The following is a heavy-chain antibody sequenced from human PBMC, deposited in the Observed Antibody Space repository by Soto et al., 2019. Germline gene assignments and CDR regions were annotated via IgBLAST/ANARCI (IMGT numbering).Heavy chain of an antibody. J-gene: IGHJ4*02. V-gene: IGHV4-31*03. Sequence: SETLSLTCTVSGGSISSGGYYWSWIRQHPGKGLEWIGYIYYSGSTYYTPSLKSRVSISVDTSKKQFSRKLSSVTAADTAGYYCARDPGLWYYYDSSGYGFDYWGQGTLVTVSS. CDR2: IYYSGST. CDR3: ARDPGLWYYYDSSGYGFDY. CDR1: GGSISSGGYY. D-gene: IGHD3-22*01.